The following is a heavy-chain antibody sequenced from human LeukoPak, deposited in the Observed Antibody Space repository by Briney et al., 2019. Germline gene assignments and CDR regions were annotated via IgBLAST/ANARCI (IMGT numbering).Heavy chain of an antibody. Sequence: GSLRLSCAASGFTFSSYGMHWVRLAPGKGLEWVAVISYDGSNKYYADSVKGRFTISRDNSKNTLYLQMNSLRAEDTAVYYCTFSTVYYFDYWGQGTLVTVSS. V-gene: IGHV3-30*03. CDR1: GFTFSSYG. J-gene: IGHJ4*02. D-gene: IGHD3-16*01. CDR3: TFSTVYYFDY. CDR2: ISYDGSNK.